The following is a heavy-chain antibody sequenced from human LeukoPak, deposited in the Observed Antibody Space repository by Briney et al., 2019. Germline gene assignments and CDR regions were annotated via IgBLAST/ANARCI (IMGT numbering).Heavy chain of an antibody. CDR2: ISSSSSYI. J-gene: IGHJ4*02. V-gene: IGHV3-21*01. D-gene: IGHD5-18*01. CDR3: ARSARAYTAFDY. CDR1: GFTFSSYS. Sequence: GGSLRLSCAASGFTFSSYSMNWVRQAPGKGLEWVSSISSSSSYIYYADSVKGRFTIPRDNAKNSLYLQMNSLRAEDTAVYYCARSARAYTAFDYWGQGTLVTVSS.